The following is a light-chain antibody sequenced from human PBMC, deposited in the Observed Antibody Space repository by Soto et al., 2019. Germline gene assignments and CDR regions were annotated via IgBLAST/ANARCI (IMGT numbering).Light chain of an antibody. V-gene: IGKV3-15*01. CDR1: QGVSSN. J-gene: IGKJ4*01. Sequence: EIVMTQSPATLSVSPGGRATLSCRASQGVSSNLAWYQQKPGQAPRLLIYGASTRATGIPARFSGSESGTEFTLTISSLQSEYFAVYYCQQYNKWPLSFGGGTQVEIK. CDR2: GAS. CDR3: QQYNKWPLS.